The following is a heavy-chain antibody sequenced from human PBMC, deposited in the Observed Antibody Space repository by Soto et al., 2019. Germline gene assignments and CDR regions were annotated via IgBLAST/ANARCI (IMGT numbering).Heavy chain of an antibody. CDR3: ARDREQARPPYYYYYYGMDV. D-gene: IGHD1-26*01. V-gene: IGHV3-30-3*01. Sequence: QVQLVESGGGVVQPGRSLRLSCAASGFTFSSYAMHWVRQAPGKGLEWVAVISYDGSNKYYADSVKGRFTISRDNSKNTLYLQMNSLRAEDTAVYYCARDREQARPPYYYYYYGMDVWGQGTTVTVSS. J-gene: IGHJ6*02. CDR1: GFTFSSYA. CDR2: ISYDGSNK.